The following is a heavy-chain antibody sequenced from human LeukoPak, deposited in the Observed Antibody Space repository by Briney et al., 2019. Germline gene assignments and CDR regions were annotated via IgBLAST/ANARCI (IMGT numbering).Heavy chain of an antibody. Sequence: GGSLRLSCAASGFTFSNAWMSWVRQAPGKGLEWVSAISGSGGSTYYADSVKGRFTISRDNSKNTLYLQMNSLRAEDTAVYYCAKPREYYYDSSGYLDAFDIWGQGTMVTVSS. D-gene: IGHD3-22*01. CDR1: GFTFSNAW. J-gene: IGHJ3*02. V-gene: IGHV3-23*01. CDR2: ISGSGGST. CDR3: AKPREYYYDSSGYLDAFDI.